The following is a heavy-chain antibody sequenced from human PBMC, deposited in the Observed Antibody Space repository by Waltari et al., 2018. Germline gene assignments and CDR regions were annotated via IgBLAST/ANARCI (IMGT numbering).Heavy chain of an antibody. D-gene: IGHD6-13*01. CDR3: ARATIFSSSKKFDP. CDR1: GGPISSHY. V-gene: IGHV4-59*11. J-gene: IGHJ5*02. Sequence: QVQLQESGPGLVKPSETLSLTCTVSGGPISSHYWSWIRQPPGQGLEWIGYIYYSGSTNYNPSLKSRVTISVDTSKNQFSLKLSSVTAADTAVYYCARATIFSSSKKFDPWGQGTLVTVSS. CDR2: IYYSGST.